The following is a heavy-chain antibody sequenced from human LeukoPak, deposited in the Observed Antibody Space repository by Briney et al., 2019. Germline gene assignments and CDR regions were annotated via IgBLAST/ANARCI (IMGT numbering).Heavy chain of an antibody. J-gene: IGHJ4*02. D-gene: IGHD3-16*02. CDR2: IYYSGST. V-gene: IGHV4-59*01. CDR3: ARGISDDYVWGSYRPPSRFDY. CDR1: GGSISSYY. Sequence: SETLSLTCTVSGGSISSYYWSWIRQPPGKGLEWIGYIYYSGSTNYNPSLKSRVTISVDTSKNQFSLKLSSVTAADTAVYYCARGISDDYVWGSYRPPSRFDYWGQGTLVTVSS.